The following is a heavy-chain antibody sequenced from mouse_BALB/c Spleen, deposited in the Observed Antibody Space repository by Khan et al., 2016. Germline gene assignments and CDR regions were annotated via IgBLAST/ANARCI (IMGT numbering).Heavy chain of an antibody. J-gene: IGHJ2*01. CDR3: ARNYGSSYFDY. V-gene: IGHV3-2*02. CDR2: ISYSGST. CDR1: GYSITSDYA. Sequence: EVQLQESGPGLVKPSQSLSLTCTVTGYSITSDYAWNWIRQFPGNKLEWMGYISYSGSTSYNPSLKSRISITRDTSENQFFLQLNSVTTEDTATYYCARNYGSSYFDYWGQGTTLTVSS. D-gene: IGHD1-1*01.